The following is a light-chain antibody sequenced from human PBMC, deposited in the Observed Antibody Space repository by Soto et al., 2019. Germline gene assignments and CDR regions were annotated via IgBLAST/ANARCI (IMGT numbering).Light chain of an antibody. CDR3: SSYTSSSTLV. J-gene: IGLJ2*01. CDR2: DVS. Sequence: HSVLTQPASVSGSPGQSITISCTGTSSDVGAYNYVSWYQQHPGKAPKLMIYDVSNRPSGVSNRFSGSKSGNTASLTISGLQAEDEADYYCSSYTSSSTLVFGGGTKVTVL. V-gene: IGLV2-14*01. CDR1: SSDVGAYNY.